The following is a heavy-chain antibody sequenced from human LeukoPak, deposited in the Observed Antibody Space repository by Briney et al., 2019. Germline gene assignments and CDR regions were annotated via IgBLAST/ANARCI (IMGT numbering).Heavy chain of an antibody. Sequence: GGSLRLSCAASGFTFSSYAMHWVRQAPGKGLEYVSAISSNGGSTYYANSVKGRFTISRDNSKNTLYLQMGSLRAEDMAVYYCARSEDYDYVWGSYRYIFDYWGQGALVTVSS. V-gene: IGHV3-64*01. CDR3: ARSEDYDYVWGSYRYIFDY. CDR1: GFTFSSYA. D-gene: IGHD3-16*02. CDR2: ISSNGGST. J-gene: IGHJ4*02.